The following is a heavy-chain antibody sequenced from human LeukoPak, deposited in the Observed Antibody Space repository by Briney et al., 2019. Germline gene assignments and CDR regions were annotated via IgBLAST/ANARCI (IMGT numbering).Heavy chain of an antibody. V-gene: IGHV3-21*01. CDR1: GFTFSSYS. D-gene: IGHD3-22*01. J-gene: IGHJ4*02. CDR2: ISSGSTYI. Sequence: GGSLRLSCAGSGFTFSSYSMNWVRQAPGKGLEWVSSISSGSTYIYYADSVKGRFTISRDNAKNSLYLQMNSLRAEDTAVYYCARAYYYDSSGYYYVFDYWGQGTLVTVSS. CDR3: ARAYYYDSSGYYYVFDY.